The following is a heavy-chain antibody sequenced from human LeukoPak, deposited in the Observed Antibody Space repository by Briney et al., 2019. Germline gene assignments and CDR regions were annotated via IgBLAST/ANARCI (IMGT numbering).Heavy chain of an antibody. J-gene: IGHJ4*02. CDR3: TTDQLTDIVATLPLLGYFDY. V-gene: IGHV3-15*04. CDR2: IESKTDGGTT. CDR1: GFTFSNAW. Sequence: GRSLRLSCAASGFTFSNAWMSWVRQAPGKGLEWVGRIESKTDGGTTDYAAPVKGRFTISRDDSKNTLYLQMNSLKTEDTAVYYCTTDQLTDIVATLPLLGYFDYWGQGTLVTVSS. D-gene: IGHD5-12*01.